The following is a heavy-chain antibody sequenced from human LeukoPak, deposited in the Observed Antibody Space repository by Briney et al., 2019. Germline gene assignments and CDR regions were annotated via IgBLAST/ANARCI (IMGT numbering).Heavy chain of an antibody. J-gene: IGHJ4*02. CDR2: ISSSSSYI. Sequence: GGSLRLSCAASGFTFSSYSMNWVRQAPGKGLEWVSSISSSSSYIYYADSVKGRFTISRDNAKNSLYLQMNSLRAEDTAVYYCARDETLSLYYDFWSAKNSNFDYWGQGTLVTVSS. CDR1: GFTFSSYS. V-gene: IGHV3-21*01. D-gene: IGHD3-3*01. CDR3: ARDETLSLYYDFWSAKNSNFDY.